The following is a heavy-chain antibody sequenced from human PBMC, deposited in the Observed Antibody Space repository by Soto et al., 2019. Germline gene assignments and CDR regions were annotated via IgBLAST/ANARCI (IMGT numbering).Heavy chain of an antibody. V-gene: IGHV1-69*12. CDR1: GGTFSSSA. J-gene: IGHJ6*02. CDR2: IIPIFRTP. D-gene: IGHD1-26*01. Sequence: QVQLVQSGAEMKEPGSSVKVSCKTSGGTFSSSAISWLRQAPGQGLEWMGGIIPIFRTPDYAQKFQGRVTSAEHESTSAAYEVRTSLRSEDTDVYSCARDNDRLQLGGNYCDVLDVWGQATTVPVS. CDR3: ARDNDRLQLGGNYCDVLDV.